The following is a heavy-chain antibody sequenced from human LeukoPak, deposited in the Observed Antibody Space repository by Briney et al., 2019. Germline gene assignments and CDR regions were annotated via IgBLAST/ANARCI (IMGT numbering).Heavy chain of an antibody. D-gene: IGHD6-6*01. Sequence: ASVKVSCTASGYTFTGHYMHWVRQAPGQGLEWMGWINPYSGGTHYALIFQDRVTMTRDTSISTAYMELSRLRSDDTAVYYCARRIAGRLINDAFDIWGQGTMVTVSS. CDR2: INPYSGGT. CDR3: ARRIAGRLINDAFDI. V-gene: IGHV1-2*02. CDR1: GYTFTGHY. J-gene: IGHJ3*02.